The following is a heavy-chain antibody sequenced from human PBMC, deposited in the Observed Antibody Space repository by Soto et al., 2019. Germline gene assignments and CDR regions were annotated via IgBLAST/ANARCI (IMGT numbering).Heavy chain of an antibody. Sequence: QVQLVQSGAEVKKPGASVKVSCKASGYTFTSYAMHWVRQAPGQRLEWMGWIDAGNGNTKYPPKFQGRVTITSHKTASTADMELSSLRSEDTAVYYCAGSIGVVTALDYWGQGTLVTVSS. V-gene: IGHV1-3*01. CDR3: AGSIGVVTALDY. CDR2: IDAGNGNT. D-gene: IGHD2-21*02. CDR1: GYTFTSYA. J-gene: IGHJ4*02.